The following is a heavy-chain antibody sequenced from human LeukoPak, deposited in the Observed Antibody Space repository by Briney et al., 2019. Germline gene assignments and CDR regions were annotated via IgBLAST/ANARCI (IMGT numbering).Heavy chain of an antibody. V-gene: IGHV4-61*02. D-gene: IGHD3-10*01. J-gene: IGHJ3*02. Sequence: SETLSLTCTVSGGSISSGSYYWSWIRQPAGKGLEWIGRIYTSGSTNYNPSLKSRVTISVDTSKNQFSLKLSSVTAADTAVYYCARDRYYYGSGSPGAFDIWGQGTMVTVSS. CDR1: GGSISSGSYY. CDR3: ARDRYYYGSGSPGAFDI. CDR2: IYTSGST.